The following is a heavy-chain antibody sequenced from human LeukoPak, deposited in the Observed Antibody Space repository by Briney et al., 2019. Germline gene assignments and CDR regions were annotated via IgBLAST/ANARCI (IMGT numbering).Heavy chain of an antibody. CDR3: AKGNVHTAMVTMYYFDY. J-gene: IGHJ4*02. V-gene: IGHV3-23*01. CDR1: GFTFSSYA. Sequence: GGSLLSCAASGFTFSSYAMSWVRRAPGKGLEWVSAISGSGGSTYYADCVKGRFTISRDNSRNTLYLQMNSLRAEDTPVYYCAKGNVHTAMVTMYYFDYWGQGTLVTVSS. D-gene: IGHD5-18*01. CDR2: ISGSGGST.